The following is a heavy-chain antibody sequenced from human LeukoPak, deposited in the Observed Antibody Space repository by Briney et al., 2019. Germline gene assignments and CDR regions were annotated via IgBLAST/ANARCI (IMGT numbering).Heavy chain of an antibody. Sequence: SEAPSLTCTVSGGSISSYYWSWIRQPPGKGLEWIGYIYYNGSTNYNPSLKSRVTISVDTSKNQFSLKLSSVTAADTAVYYCATSPRRALANWFDPWGQGTLVTVSS. V-gene: IGHV4-59*01. CDR1: GGSISSYY. CDR3: ATSPRRALANWFDP. D-gene: IGHD3-3*02. CDR2: IYYNGST. J-gene: IGHJ5*02.